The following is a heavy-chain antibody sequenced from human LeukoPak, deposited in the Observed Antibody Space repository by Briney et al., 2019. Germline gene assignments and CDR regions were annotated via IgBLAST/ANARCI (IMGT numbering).Heavy chain of an antibody. D-gene: IGHD5-12*01. V-gene: IGHV3-21*01. CDR1: GFTVSSYT. Sequence: PGGSLRLSCAASGFTVSSYTMNWVRQAPGKGLEWVSSISSDPNYIFYADSVKGRFTISRDNAKNSLYLQMNSLRAEDTAVYYCARVDIVATGAFFGWGQGTLVTVSS. J-gene: IGHJ4*02. CDR3: ARVDIVATGAFFG. CDR2: ISSDPNYI.